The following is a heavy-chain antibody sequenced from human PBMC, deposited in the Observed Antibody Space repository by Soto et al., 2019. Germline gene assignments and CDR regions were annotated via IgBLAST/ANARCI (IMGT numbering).Heavy chain of an antibody. CDR3: AKDDGLTGGAPLRYSGSQGAFDI. V-gene: IGHV3-23*01. CDR1: GFTFSSYA. D-gene: IGHD1-26*01. J-gene: IGHJ3*02. CDR2: ISGSGGST. Sequence: GGSLRLSXAASGFTFSSYAMSWVRQAPGKGLEWVSAISGSGGSTYYADSVKGRFTISRDNSKNTLYLQMNSLRAEDTAVYYCAKDDGLTGGAPLRYSGSQGAFDIWGQGTMVTVSS.